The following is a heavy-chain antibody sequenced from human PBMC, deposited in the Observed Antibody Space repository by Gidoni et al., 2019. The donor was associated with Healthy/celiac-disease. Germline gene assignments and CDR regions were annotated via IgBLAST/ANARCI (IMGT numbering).Heavy chain of an antibody. Sequence: EVQRVESGGGVVQPGRSLRLPCAATGFTFDDYAMHWVRQAPGKGLEWVSGISWNSGGIGYADSVKGRFTISRDNAKNSLYLQMNSLRAEDTALYYCAKDMNWGEGEAFDIWGQGTMVTVSS. J-gene: IGHJ3*02. V-gene: IGHV3-9*01. CDR1: GFTFDDYA. D-gene: IGHD7-27*01. CDR2: ISWNSGGI. CDR3: AKDMNWGEGEAFDI.